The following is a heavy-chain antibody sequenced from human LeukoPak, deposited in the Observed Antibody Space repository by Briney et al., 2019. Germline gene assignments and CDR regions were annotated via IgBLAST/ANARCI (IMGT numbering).Heavy chain of an antibody. Sequence: GRSLRLPCAASGFTFRTYGMHWVRQAPGKGLEWVAIIWYDGSTKYYAESVKGRFTISRDNSKNMLYLQMNNLRAEDTAVYYCARVSDYSNYFDFWGQGTLVTVSS. CDR1: GFTFRTYG. J-gene: IGHJ4*02. V-gene: IGHV3-33*01. D-gene: IGHD4-11*01. CDR3: ARVSDYSNYFDF. CDR2: IWYDGSTK.